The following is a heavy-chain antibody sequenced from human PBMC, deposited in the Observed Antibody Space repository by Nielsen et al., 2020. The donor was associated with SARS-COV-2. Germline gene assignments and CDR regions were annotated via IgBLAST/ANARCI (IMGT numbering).Heavy chain of an antibody. V-gene: IGHV5-51*01. Sequence: GGSLRLSCKTSGYTFTTYWIGWVRQMPGKGLEWMGIIYPGDSDTRYSPSFQGQVTISADESISTTYLQWRSLKASDIAMYYCAREGRDDSGTERHGMDVWGRGTTVTVSS. CDR2: IYPGDSDT. CDR3: AREGRDDSGTERHGMDV. CDR1: GYTFTTYW. D-gene: IGHD3-10*01. J-gene: IGHJ6*02.